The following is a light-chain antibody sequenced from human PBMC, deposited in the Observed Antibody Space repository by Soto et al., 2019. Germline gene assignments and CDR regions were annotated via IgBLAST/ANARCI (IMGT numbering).Light chain of an antibody. V-gene: IGLV2-8*01. CDR3: ASYAGNNNFVV. Sequence: QAVVTQPPSASGSPGQSVTISCTGTSRDVGGYNYVSWYQQHPGKAPKLVMYEVTERPSGVPERFSGSKSGNTASLTVSGLQDEDEAEYYCASYAGNNNFVVFGGGTQLTVL. CDR1: SRDVGGYNY. J-gene: IGLJ2*01. CDR2: EVT.